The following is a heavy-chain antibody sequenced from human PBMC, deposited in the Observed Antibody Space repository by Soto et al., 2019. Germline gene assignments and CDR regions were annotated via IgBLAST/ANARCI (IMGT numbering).Heavy chain of an antibody. V-gene: IGHV4-38-2*02. CDR2: IYHSGST. Sequence: SETLSLTGAVSGYSLSSGYYWGWLRQPPWKGLEWIGCIYHSGSTYYNPSLKSRVTISVDTSNNQFSLKLSSVTAADTAVYYCARDHGYNDYWGQGTLVTVSS. D-gene: IGHD5-12*01. J-gene: IGHJ4*02. CDR1: GYSLSSGYY. CDR3: ARDHGYNDY.